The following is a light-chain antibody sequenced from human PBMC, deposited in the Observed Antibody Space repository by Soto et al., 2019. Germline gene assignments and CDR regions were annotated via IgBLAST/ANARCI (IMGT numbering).Light chain of an antibody. CDR3: GSWDSSLSAYV. CDR1: SSNIGGKS. V-gene: IGLV1-51*01. CDR2: DDN. Sequence: QSVLTQPPSVSAAPGQKVTISCPGSSSNIGGKSVSWYQQLPGTAPKLLIYDDNKRPSGIPDRFSGSKSGTSATLGITGFQTGDEADYYCGSWDSSLSAYVFGTGSKVTVL. J-gene: IGLJ1*01.